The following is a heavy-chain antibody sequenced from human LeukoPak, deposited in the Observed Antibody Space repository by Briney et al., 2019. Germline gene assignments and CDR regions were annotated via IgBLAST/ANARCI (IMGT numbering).Heavy chain of an antibody. CDR1: GYTFTSYY. CDR2: INPSGGST. V-gene: IGHV1-46*01. Sequence: ASVKVSCKASGYTFTSYYMHWVRQAPGQGLEWMGIINPSGGSTSYAQKFQGRVTMTRDTSTSTVYMELSSLRSEDTAVYYCARDPRADYSNYAFDYWGQGTLVTVSS. D-gene: IGHD4-11*01. J-gene: IGHJ4*02. CDR3: ARDPRADYSNYAFDY.